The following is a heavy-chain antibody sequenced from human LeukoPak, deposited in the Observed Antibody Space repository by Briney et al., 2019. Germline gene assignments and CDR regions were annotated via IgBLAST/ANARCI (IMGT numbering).Heavy chain of an antibody. V-gene: IGHV3-74*01. J-gene: IGHJ4*02. CDR1: GFTFSSYW. CDR3: ARGTTRVSPGY. D-gene: IGHD4-11*01. CDR2: INSDGSST. Sequence: GGSLRLSCAASGFTFSSYWMHWVRQAPGKGLVWVSRINSDGSSTSYADSVKGRFTISRDNAKNTLYLQMNSLRDEDTAVYYCARGTTRVSPGYWGQETLVTVSS.